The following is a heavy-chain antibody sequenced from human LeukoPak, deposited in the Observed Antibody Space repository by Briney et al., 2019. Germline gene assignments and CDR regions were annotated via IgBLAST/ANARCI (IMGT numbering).Heavy chain of an antibody. CDR1: GGSISSSSSF. CDR3: ARLTWITDY. V-gene: IGHV4-39*01. CDR2: IKNGGSP. D-gene: IGHD5-12*01. Sequence: SETLSLTCTVSGGSISSSSSFWGWIRPPPGKGLEWIGHIKNGGSPNYNPPLKSRVTISLDTSKNQFSLTVSSVTAADTAVYNCARLTWITDYWGQGTLVTVSS. J-gene: IGHJ4*02.